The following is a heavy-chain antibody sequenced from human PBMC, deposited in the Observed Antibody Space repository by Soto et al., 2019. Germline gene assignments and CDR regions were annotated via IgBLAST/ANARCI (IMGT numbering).Heavy chain of an antibody. CDR2: IWYDGSNK. J-gene: IGHJ6*03. CDR3: ARDGPRYYYYYYMDV. Sequence: WVSQEKGKGLEWVAVIWYDGSNKYYADSVKGRFTISRDNSKNTLYPQMNSLRAEDTAVYYCARDGPRYYYYYYMDVWGKGTTVTVSS. V-gene: IGHV3-33*01.